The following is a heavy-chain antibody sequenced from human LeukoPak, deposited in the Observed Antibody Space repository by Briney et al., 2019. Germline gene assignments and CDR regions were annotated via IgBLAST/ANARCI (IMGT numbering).Heavy chain of an antibody. CDR2: ISAHNCNT. CDR1: GYTFTSYG. V-gene: IGHV1-18*01. J-gene: IGHJ5*02. Sequence: GASLKVSCKASGYTFTSYGISWVRQAPGQGLEWMGWISAHNCNTNYAQKLQGRVTMTTDTSTSTAYMELRSLRSDDTAVYYCARDNWYYYFCGGYYTGFENNWFDPWGQGTLVTVPS. D-gene: IGHD3-3*01. CDR3: ARDNWYYYFCGGYYTGFENNWFDP.